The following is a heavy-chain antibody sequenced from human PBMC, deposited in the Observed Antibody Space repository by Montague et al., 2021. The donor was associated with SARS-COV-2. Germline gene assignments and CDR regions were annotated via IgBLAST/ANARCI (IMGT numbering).Heavy chain of an antibody. CDR2: MYYSGST. Sequence: SETLSLTCTVSGGSISSSNYYWGWIRQPPGKGLEWIGNMYYSGSTYYNPSLKSRVTISIETSKNQFSLKLSSVTAADTAVYYCARHDIVLQGVTKGMDVWGQGTTVTVSS. V-gene: IGHV4-39*07. CDR1: GGSISSSNYY. D-gene: IGHD3-10*01. CDR3: ARHDIVLQGVTKGMDV. J-gene: IGHJ6*02.